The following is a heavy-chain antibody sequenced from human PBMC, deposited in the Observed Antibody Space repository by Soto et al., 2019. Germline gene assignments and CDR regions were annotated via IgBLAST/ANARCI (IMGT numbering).Heavy chain of an antibody. Sequence: ASVKVSCKASGYTFTSYGISWVRQAPGQGLELMGWISAYNGNTNYAQKLQGRVTMTTDTSTSTAYMELRSLRSDDTAVYYCARDKAVAGSSKYYYYYGMDVWGQGTTVTVSS. D-gene: IGHD6-19*01. CDR2: ISAYNGNT. V-gene: IGHV1-18*01. J-gene: IGHJ6*02. CDR1: GYTFTSYG. CDR3: ARDKAVAGSSKYYYYYGMDV.